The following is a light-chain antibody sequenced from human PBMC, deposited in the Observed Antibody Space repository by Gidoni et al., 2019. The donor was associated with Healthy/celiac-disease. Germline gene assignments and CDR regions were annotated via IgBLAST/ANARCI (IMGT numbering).Light chain of an antibody. CDR2: AAS. CDR3: QQFSSSPLT. CDR1: QGISSY. V-gene: IGKV1-9*01. J-gene: IGKJ3*01. Sequence: DIQLTQSPSFLSASVGDRVTITCLASQGISSYLAWYQQKPGKAPKLLIYAASTLQGGVPSRFSGSGSGTEFTLPIRSLQPEDFATYSCQQFSSSPLTFGPGTKVDI.